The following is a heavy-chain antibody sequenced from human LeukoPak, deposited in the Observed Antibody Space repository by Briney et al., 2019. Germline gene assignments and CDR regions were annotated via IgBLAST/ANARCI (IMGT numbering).Heavy chain of an antibody. Sequence: PGGSLRLSCAVSGFNVDDYAIHWVRQPPGKGLEWVSGIRRDRATAGDAGAVKGRLTLSRDSAKNSVYLQMNSLRPEDTALYYCARGIDSSGTYSGWGFHLRYWGQGTQVTVSS. V-gene: IGHV3-9*01. J-gene: IGHJ4*02. CDR2: IRRDRATA. CDR1: GFNVDDYA. CDR3: ARGIDSSGTYSGWGFHLRY. D-gene: IGHD2-15*01.